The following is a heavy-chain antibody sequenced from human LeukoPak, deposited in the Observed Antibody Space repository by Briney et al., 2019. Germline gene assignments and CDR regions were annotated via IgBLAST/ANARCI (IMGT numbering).Heavy chain of an antibody. J-gene: IGHJ4*02. Sequence: NAGGSLRLSCAASGFTFSDYYMTWIRQAPGKGLEWIGYIYYTGTTNYIPSLKSRVTISVDTSKNQFSLKLSSVTAADTAVYYCATTSGGYGDPFDYWGQGTLVTVSS. V-gene: IGHV4-59*01. CDR3: ATTSGGYGDPFDY. CDR2: IYYTGTT. CDR1: GFTFSDYY. D-gene: IGHD4-17*01.